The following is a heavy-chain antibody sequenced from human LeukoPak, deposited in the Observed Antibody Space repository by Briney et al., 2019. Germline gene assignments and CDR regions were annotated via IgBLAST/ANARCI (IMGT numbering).Heavy chain of an antibody. V-gene: IGHV4-30-4*08. CDR3: ARDRGSSSELDI. CDR1: GGSISSGDYY. CDR2: IYYSGST. D-gene: IGHD6-6*01. Sequence: SQTLSLTCTVSGGSISSGDYYWSWIRQPPGKGLEWIGYIYYSGSTYYNPSLKSRVTISVDTSKNQFSLKLSSVTAADTAVYYCARDRGSSSELDIWGQGTMVTVPS. J-gene: IGHJ3*02.